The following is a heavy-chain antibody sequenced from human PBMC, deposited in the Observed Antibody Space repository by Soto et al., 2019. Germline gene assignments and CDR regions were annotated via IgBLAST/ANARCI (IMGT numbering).Heavy chain of an antibody. V-gene: IGHV1-3*01. CDR2: INPENGNT. CDR3: ARGIAAGQLDP. Sequence: QVQLVQSGAEVKKPGASVKISCKASGYTFTRYTMNWVRQAPGQTLEWMGWINPENGNTKSSQKFQDRVIITRDTAASTAYMDLSSLRSEDTAVYYCARGIAAGQLDPWGQGTLVTVSS. J-gene: IGHJ5*02. D-gene: IGHD6-13*01. CDR1: GYTFTRYT.